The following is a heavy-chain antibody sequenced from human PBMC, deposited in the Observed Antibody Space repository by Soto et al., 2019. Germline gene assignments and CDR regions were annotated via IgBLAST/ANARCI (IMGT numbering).Heavy chain of an antibody. CDR3: ARDLWGYCGTDCYPLDV. V-gene: IGHV4-59*01. Sequence: QVQLQESGPGLVKPSETLSLTCTVSGGTISRYYWSWIRQPPGKGLEWIGYMYNTGSTVYNPSFTSRVTISVDTSNNQFSLKLNSVTAADTAVYYCARDLWGYCGTDCYPLDVWGQGTTVTVSS. CDR1: GGTISRYY. D-gene: IGHD2-21*02. J-gene: IGHJ6*02. CDR2: MYNTGST.